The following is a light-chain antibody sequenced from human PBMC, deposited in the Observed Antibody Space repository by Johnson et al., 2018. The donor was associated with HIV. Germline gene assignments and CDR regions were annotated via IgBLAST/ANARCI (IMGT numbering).Light chain of an antibody. CDR1: SSNIGNKY. V-gene: IGLV1-51*02. CDR2: ENT. CDR3: GTWDSSLSGHYV. J-gene: IGLJ1*01. Sequence: QLVLTQPPSVSAAPGQEVTISCSGSSSNIGNKYVSWYQQLPGTAPKLLIYENTKRPSGIPDRFSGSKSGTSATLGITGLQTGDEADYYFGTWDSSLSGHYVFGTGTKVT.